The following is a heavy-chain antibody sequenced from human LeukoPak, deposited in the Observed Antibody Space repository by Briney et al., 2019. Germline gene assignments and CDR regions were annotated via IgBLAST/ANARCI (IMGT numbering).Heavy chain of an antibody. V-gene: IGHV3-7*01. Sequence: PGGSLRLSCAASGFTFSSYWMSWVRQAPGKGLEWVANIKQDGSEKYYVDSVKGRFTISRDNAKNSLYLQMNSLRAEDTAVYYCAKNYGDYVDYFDYWGQGTLVTVSS. CDR1: GFTFSSYW. J-gene: IGHJ4*02. CDR3: AKNYGDYVDYFDY. D-gene: IGHD4-17*01. CDR2: IKQDGSEK.